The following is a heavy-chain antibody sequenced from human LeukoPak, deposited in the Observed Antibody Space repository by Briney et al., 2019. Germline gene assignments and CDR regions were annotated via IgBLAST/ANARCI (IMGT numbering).Heavy chain of an antibody. Sequence: GGSLRLSCAASGFTFSSYAMSWVRQAPGEGLEGVSAISGSGGSTYYADSVKGRFTISRDNSKNTLYLQMNSLRAEDTAVYYCAKHCLGDSSGYYYLANFDYWGQGTLVTVSS. V-gene: IGHV3-23*01. J-gene: IGHJ4*02. CDR1: GFTFSSYA. CDR2: ISGSGGST. CDR3: AKHCLGDSSGYYYLANFDY. D-gene: IGHD3-22*01.